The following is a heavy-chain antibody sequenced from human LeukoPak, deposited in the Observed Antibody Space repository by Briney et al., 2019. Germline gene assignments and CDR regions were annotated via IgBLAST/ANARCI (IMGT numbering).Heavy chain of an antibody. J-gene: IGHJ4*02. Sequence: SSETLSLTCTVSGGSISSYYWSWIRQPPGKGLEWIGYIYYSGSTNYNPSLKSRVTISVDTSKNQFSLKLSSVTAADTAVYYCARHAAACSSGWYSDYWGQGTLVTVSS. CDR1: GGSISSYY. V-gene: IGHV4-59*08. CDR2: IYYSGST. CDR3: ARHAAACSSGWYSDY. D-gene: IGHD6-19*01.